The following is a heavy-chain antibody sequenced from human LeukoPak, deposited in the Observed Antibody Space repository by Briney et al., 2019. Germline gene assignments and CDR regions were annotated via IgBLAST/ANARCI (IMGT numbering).Heavy chain of an antibody. CDR1: GLTFRTTW. CDR2: MNGEGTTI. J-gene: IGHJ4*02. D-gene: IGHD1-7*01. V-gene: IGHV3-74*01. Sequence: GGSLRLSCATSGLTFRTTWMHWVRQAPGKGLMWVSRMNGEGTTIDYADSVKGRFTVSRDYAKNTLFLQKNNLRTEDTALYFCATARNFRFEYWGQGSLVIVSA. CDR3: ATARNFRFEY.